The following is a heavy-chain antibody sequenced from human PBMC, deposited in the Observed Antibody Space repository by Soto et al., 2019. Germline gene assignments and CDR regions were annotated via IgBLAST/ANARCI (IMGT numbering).Heavy chain of an antibody. V-gene: IGHV3-11*01. CDR2: ISSSGSTI. Sequence: GGSLRLSCAASGFTFSDYYMSWIRQAPGKGLEWVSYISSSGSTIYYADSVKGRFTISRDNAKNSLYLQMNSLRAEDTAVYYCARVFGYCSGGSCYSHYYYYYYMDVWGKGTTVTVSS. D-gene: IGHD2-15*01. J-gene: IGHJ6*03. CDR1: GFTFSDYY. CDR3: ARVFGYCSGGSCYSHYYYYYYMDV.